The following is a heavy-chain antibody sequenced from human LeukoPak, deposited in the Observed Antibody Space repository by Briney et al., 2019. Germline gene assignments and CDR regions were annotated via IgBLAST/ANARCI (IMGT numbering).Heavy chain of an antibody. CDR1: GGSISSGSYY. CDR2: IYTSGST. Sequence: SETLSLTCTVSGGSISSGSYYWSWIRQPAGKGLEWIGRIYTSGSTNYTPSLKSRVTISVDTSKNQFSLKLSSVTAADTAVYYCARDMTTVGRWGDAFDIWGQGTMVTVSS. D-gene: IGHD4-11*01. CDR3: ARDMTTVGRWGDAFDI. J-gene: IGHJ3*02. V-gene: IGHV4-61*02.